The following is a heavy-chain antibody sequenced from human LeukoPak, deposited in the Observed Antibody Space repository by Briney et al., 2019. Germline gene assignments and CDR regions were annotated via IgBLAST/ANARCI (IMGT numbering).Heavy chain of an antibody. Sequence: GGSLRLSCAASGFTFSSYGMHWVRQAPGKGLEWVAVIWYDGSNKYYVDSVKGRFTISRDNSKNTLYLQMNSLRAEDTAVYYCAKVAGFGEFDYYYYMDVWGKGTTVTVSS. CDR1: GFTFSSYG. CDR2: IWYDGSNK. V-gene: IGHV3-33*06. J-gene: IGHJ6*03. D-gene: IGHD3-10*01. CDR3: AKVAGFGEFDYYYYMDV.